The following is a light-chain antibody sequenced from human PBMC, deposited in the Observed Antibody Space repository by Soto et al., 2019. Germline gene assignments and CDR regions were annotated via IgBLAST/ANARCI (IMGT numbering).Light chain of an antibody. CDR2: DVS. CDR3: GSFRTGTDYV. CDR1: RSDVGTYNY. Sequence: QSVLTQPASVSGSPGQSITISCTGTRSDVGTYNYVSWYQLHPGEAPRLMIYDVSNRPSGASNRFSGSKSGNTASLSISGLQAEDEADYYCGSFRTGTDYVFGTGTKVTVL. J-gene: IGLJ1*01. V-gene: IGLV2-14*03.